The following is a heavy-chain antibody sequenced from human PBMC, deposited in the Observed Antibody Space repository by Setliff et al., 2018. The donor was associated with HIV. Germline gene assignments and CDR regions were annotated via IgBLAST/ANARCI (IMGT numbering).Heavy chain of an antibody. V-gene: IGHV1-69*10. D-gene: IGHD2-15*01. Sequence: SVQXSCKASGYTFTTYGIXXVRQAPGQGLEWMGQIISILEITDYAQKFQGRLTITADEPTNTIYMELSGLRSEDTAVYYCAGPRGYEAFDIWGQGTMVTVSS. J-gene: IGHJ3*02. CDR2: IISILEIT. CDR3: AGPRGYEAFDI. CDR1: GYTFTTYG.